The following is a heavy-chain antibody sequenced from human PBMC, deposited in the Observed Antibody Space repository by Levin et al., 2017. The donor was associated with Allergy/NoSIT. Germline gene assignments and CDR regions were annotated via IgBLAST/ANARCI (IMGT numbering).Heavy chain of an antibody. D-gene: IGHD1-26*01. Sequence: SQTLSFTCAVSGYSISSGYYWGWIRQPPGKGLEWIGSIYHSGSTYYNPSLKSRVTISVDTSKNQFSLKLSSVTAADTAVYYCAREGGSYYPYYFDYWGQGTLVTVSS. CDR3: AREGGSYYPYYFDY. CDR2: IYHSGST. J-gene: IGHJ4*02. V-gene: IGHV4-38-2*02. CDR1: GYSISSGYY.